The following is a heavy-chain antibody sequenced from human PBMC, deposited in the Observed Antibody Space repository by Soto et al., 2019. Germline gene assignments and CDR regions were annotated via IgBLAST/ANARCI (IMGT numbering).Heavy chain of an antibody. Sequence: ETLSLTCTVSGGSISSYYWSWIRQPPGKGLEWIGYIYYSGSTNYNPSLKSRVTISVDTSKNQFSLKLSSVTAADTAVYYCARVTGDSSGYYYGTHAFDIWGQGTMVTVSS. CDR2: IYYSGST. D-gene: IGHD3-22*01. CDR3: ARVTGDSSGYYYGTHAFDI. J-gene: IGHJ3*02. V-gene: IGHV4-59*01. CDR1: GGSISSYY.